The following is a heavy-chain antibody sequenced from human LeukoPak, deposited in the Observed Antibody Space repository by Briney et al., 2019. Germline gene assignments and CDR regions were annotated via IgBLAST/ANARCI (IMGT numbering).Heavy chain of an antibody. Sequence: ASVKVSCKASGYTFTSYDINWVRQATGQGLEWMGWMNPNSGNTGYAQKFQGRVTITRNTSISTAYMELSSLRSEDTAVYYCARGRNPSGGTYYYYYYMDVWGKGTTVTVSS. V-gene: IGHV1-8*03. J-gene: IGHJ6*03. CDR1: GYTFTSYD. CDR3: ARGRNPSGGTYYYYYYMDV. D-gene: IGHD1-26*01. CDR2: MNPNSGNT.